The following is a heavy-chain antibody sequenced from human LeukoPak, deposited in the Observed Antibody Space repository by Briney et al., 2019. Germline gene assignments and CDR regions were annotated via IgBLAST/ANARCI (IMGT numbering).Heavy chain of an antibody. J-gene: IGHJ4*02. V-gene: IGHV3-23*01. D-gene: IGHD5-12*01. CDR1: GFTFSSYA. Sequence: GGSLRLSCAASGFTFSSYAMSWVRQAPGKGLEWVSAISGSGGSTYYADSVKGRFTISRDNSKNTLYLQVNSLRAEDTAVYYCAKAPYGYNEPFDYWGQGTLVTVSS. CDR2: ISGSGGST. CDR3: AKAPYGYNEPFDY.